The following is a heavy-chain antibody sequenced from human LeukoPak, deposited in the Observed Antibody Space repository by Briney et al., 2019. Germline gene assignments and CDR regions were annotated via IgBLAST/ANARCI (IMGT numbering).Heavy chain of an antibody. V-gene: IGHV3-74*01. CDR3: ARSTGGGVY. CDR1: GFTFSSGY. D-gene: IGHD1-14*01. CDR2: ISSDGSNT. Sequence: GGSLRLSCAVSGFTFSSGYMHWVRQPPGKGPVWVSRISSDGSNTIYADSVKGRFTISRDDARNTLYLQMNSLRDAETAVYYCARSTGGGVYWGQGTLVTVSS. J-gene: IGHJ4*02.